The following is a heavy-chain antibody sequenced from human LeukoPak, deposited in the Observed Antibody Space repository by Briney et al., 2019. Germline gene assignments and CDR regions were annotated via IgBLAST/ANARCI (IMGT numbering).Heavy chain of an antibody. CDR2: ISYDGSNK. D-gene: IGHD2-15*01. CDR1: RFTFSSYG. J-gene: IGHJ4*02. V-gene: IGHV3-30*03. CDR3: ARRDELLGEVGDY. Sequence: GRSLRLSCAASRFTFSSYGMHWVRQAPGKGLEWVAVISYDGSNKYYADSVKGRFTISRGNSKNTLYLQMNSLRAEDTAVYYCARRDELLGEVGDYWGQGTLVTVSS.